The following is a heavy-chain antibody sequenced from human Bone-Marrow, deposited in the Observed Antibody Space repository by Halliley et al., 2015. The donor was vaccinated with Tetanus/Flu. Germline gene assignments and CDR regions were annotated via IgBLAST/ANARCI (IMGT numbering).Heavy chain of an antibody. CDR2: ISDTGFTT. J-gene: IGHJ6*02. V-gene: IGHV3-64D*06. Sequence: YISAISDTGFTTYYADSVNDRFTISRDNSKNTVFLQMSSLRTEDTGVYFCVKRGVGISVAGMDVWGQGTTVTVSS. CDR3: VKRGVGISVAGMDV. D-gene: IGHD6-19*01.